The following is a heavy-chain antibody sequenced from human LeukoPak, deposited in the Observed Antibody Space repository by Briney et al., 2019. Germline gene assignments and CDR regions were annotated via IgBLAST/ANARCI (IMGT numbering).Heavy chain of an antibody. CDR3: ARGRTVREQLVPHQCDY. V-gene: IGHV4-34*01. D-gene: IGHD6-6*01. CDR1: GGSFSGYY. CDR2: INHSGST. Sequence: PSETLSLTCAVYGGSFSGYYWSWIRQPPGKGLEWIGEINHSGSTNYNPSLKSRVTISVDTSKNQFSLKLSSVTAADTAVYYCARGRTVREQLVPHQCDYWGQGTLVTVSS. J-gene: IGHJ4*02.